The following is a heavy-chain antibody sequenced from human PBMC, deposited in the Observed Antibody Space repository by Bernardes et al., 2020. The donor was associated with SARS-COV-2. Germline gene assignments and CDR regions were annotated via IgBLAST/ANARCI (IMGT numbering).Heavy chain of an antibody. V-gene: IGHV4-38-2*01. CDR3: TRSSGIAVAEVDY. CDR2: IYHSGST. Sequence: SLTCAVSGYSISSSYYWGWIRQTPGKGLEWIGTIYHSGSTYYNPSLKSRVTISVDTSKNQFSLNLSSVTAADTAVYYCTRSSGIAVAEVDYWGQGTLVTVSS. D-gene: IGHD6-19*01. CDR1: GYSISSSYY. J-gene: IGHJ4*02.